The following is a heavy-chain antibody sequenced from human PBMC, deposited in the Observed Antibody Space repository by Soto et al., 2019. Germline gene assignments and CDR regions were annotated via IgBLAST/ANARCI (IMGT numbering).Heavy chain of an antibody. D-gene: IGHD6-13*01. V-gene: IGHV3-23*01. CDR1: GFRFTNHA. J-gene: IGHJ4*02. Sequence: GGSLRLSCEASGFRFTNHAMGWVRQAPGKGLEWVSAISNTGGDTHYTDSVKGRFTISRDNSKNTLFLQLNSLRAEDTAVYFCARGSTTWFPYYFDSWGLGTLVTVS. CDR3: ARGSTTWFPYYFDS. CDR2: ISNTGGDT.